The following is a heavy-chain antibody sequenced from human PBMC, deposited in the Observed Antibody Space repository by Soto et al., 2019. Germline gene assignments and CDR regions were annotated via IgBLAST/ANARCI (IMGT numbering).Heavy chain of an antibody. D-gene: IGHD3-22*01. Sequence: QMQLVQSGPEVKKPGTSVKVSCKASGFTFSSSALQWVRQARGQRLEWIGWIVVGSGNTKYAQKFQERVTITMDMSTRTAYMDLSSLRSEDPAVYYCAALRGDSCCYHCWGQGTLVTVSS. CDR1: GFTFSSSA. CDR3: AALRGDSCCYHC. CDR2: IVVGSGNT. V-gene: IGHV1-58*01. J-gene: IGHJ4*02.